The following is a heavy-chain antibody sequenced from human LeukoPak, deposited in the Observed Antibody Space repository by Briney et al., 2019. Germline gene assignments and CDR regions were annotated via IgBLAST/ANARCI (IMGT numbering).Heavy chain of an antibody. V-gene: IGHV4-39*01. CDR1: GGSISSSGYY. Sequence: SETLSLTCTVSGGSISSSGYYWGWIRQPPGKGLEWIGSIYYSGSTYYNPSLKSRVTISVDTSKNQFSLKLSSVTAADTAVYYCASGASWYRAFDIWGQGTMVTVSS. CDR3: ASGASWYRAFDI. CDR2: IYYSGST. J-gene: IGHJ3*02. D-gene: IGHD6-13*01.